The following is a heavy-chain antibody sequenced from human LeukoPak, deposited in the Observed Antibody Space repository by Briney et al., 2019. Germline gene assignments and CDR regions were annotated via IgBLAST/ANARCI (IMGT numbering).Heavy chain of an antibody. Sequence: GGSLRLSCAASGFIFSNYCMTWVRQAPGKRLEWVANIKDDGREKHYVDSVQGRFTISRDNAKNSVYLQMNSLRVEEPGVYYCGRDNQRPLVLWGQGSLVTVSS. CDR2: IKDDGREK. V-gene: IGHV3-7*01. J-gene: IGHJ4*02. CDR1: GFIFSNYC. D-gene: IGHD6-25*01. CDR3: GRDNQRPLVL.